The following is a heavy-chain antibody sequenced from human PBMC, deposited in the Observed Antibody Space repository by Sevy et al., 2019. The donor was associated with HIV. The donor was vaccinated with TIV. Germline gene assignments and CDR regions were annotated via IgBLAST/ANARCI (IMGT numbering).Heavy chain of an antibody. CDR3: AKRGNYDSRYWYFDL. CDR1: GFTFSCCA. CDR2: IGGSGTST. D-gene: IGHD3-22*01. J-gene: IGHJ2*01. Sequence: GGSLRLSCEASGFTFSCCAMTWVRQTPGKGLEWVPTIGGSGTSTFYADSVRGRFIISRDNSKNTLFLQMNSLRAEDTAVYFCAKRGNYDSRYWYFDLWGRGTLVTVSS. V-gene: IGHV3-23*01.